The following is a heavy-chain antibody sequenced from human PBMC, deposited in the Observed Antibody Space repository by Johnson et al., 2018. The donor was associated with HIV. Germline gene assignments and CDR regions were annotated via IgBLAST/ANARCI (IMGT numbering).Heavy chain of an antibody. CDR2: ISYDGSRK. D-gene: IGHD6-13*01. Sequence: QVQLVESGGGVVQPGRSLRLSCAASGFTFSSYAIHWVRQAPGKGLEWVAVISYDGSRKFYADSVKGRFTISRDNSKNTLYLEMNSLRSEDTALYYCAKRRGPFSSGWYGDAFDVWGQGTMITVSS. CDR1: GFTFSSYA. J-gene: IGHJ3*01. CDR3: AKRRGPFSSGWYGDAFDV. V-gene: IGHV3-30*18.